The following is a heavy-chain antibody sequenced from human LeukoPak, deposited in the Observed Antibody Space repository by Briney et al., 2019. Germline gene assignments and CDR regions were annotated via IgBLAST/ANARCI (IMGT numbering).Heavy chain of an antibody. V-gene: IGHV4-34*01. CDR3: GRESDGGYTYGNFDS. CDR1: GGSFSDYY. J-gene: IGHJ4*02. Sequence: PSETLSLTCAVYGGSFSDYYWSWIRQPPGRGLEWIGEINHSGSTNYNPSLKSRVTISVDTSENQFSLKLNSVTAADTAVYYCGRESDGGYTYGNFDSWGQGTLVTVSS. D-gene: IGHD5-18*01. CDR2: INHSGST.